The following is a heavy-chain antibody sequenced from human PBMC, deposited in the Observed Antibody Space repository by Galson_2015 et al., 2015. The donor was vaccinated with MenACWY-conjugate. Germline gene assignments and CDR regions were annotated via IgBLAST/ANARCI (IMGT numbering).Heavy chain of an antibody. CDR1: GGSISSYY. CDR3: ARGRPRYSGYDWLPNYY. D-gene: IGHD5-12*01. CDR2: IYYSGST. Sequence: ETLSLTCTVSGGSISSYYWSWIRQPPGKGLEWIGYIYYSGSTNYNPSLKSRVTISVDTSKNQFSLKLSSVTAADTAVYYCARGRPRYSGYDWLPNYYWGQGTLVTVSS. J-gene: IGHJ4*02. V-gene: IGHV4-59*08.